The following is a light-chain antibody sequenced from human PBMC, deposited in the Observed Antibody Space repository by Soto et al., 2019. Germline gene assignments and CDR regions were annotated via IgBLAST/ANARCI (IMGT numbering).Light chain of an antibody. CDR1: QSISSW. V-gene: IGKV1-5*03. CDR2: EAS. J-gene: IGKJ4*01. Sequence: DIQMTQSPSTLSASVGDRVTITCRASQSISSWLAWYQQKPGKAPKLLIYEASSLESVVPSTFSGSASGTEFTLTISSLQPDDFATYYCQQYNSYPLTFGGGTKVEIK. CDR3: QQYNSYPLT.